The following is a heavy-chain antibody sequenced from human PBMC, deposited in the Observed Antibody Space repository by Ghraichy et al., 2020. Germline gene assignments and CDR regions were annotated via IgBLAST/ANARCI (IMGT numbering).Heavy chain of an antibody. CDR3: AKAWYYYGSGSYHGAFDI. Sequence: GESLNISCAASGFTFSSYAMSWVRQAPGKGLEWVSAISGSGGSTYYADSVKGRFTISRDNSKNTLYLQMNSLRAEDTAVYYCAKAWYYYGSGSYHGAFDIWGQGTMVTVSS. CDR2: ISGSGGST. V-gene: IGHV3-23*01. D-gene: IGHD3-10*01. CDR1: GFTFSSYA. J-gene: IGHJ3*02.